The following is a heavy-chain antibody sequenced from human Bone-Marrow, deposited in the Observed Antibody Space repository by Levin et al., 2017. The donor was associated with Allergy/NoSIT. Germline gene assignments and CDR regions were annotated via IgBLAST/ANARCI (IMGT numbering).Heavy chain of an antibody. J-gene: IGHJ5*02. CDR2: INQRGTA. CDR1: GVSIDTYNW. D-gene: IGHD6-25*01. V-gene: IGHV4-4*02. Sequence: SETLSLTCDVSGVSIDTYNWWTWVRQPPGKGLHWIGQINQRGTASYNSSLRSRVLMSVDKSTNQFSLMVNSVTAADTDVYYCARINQARGFKNWFDPWGPGILVAVS. CDR3: ARINQARGFKNWFDP.